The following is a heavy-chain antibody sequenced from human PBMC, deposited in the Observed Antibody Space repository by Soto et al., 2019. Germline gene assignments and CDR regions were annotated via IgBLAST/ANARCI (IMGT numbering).Heavy chain of an antibody. J-gene: IGHJ4*02. V-gene: IGHV3-30-3*01. CDR1: GFTFSSYA. CDR3: ARTIDYYDPFSFDY. CDR2: ISYDGSNK. Sequence: GGSLRLSCAASGFTFSSYAMHWVRQAPGKGLEWVAVISYDGSNKYYADSVKGRFTISRDNSKNTLYLQMNSLRAEDTAVYYCARTIDYYDPFSFDYPGQGTLVTLSS. D-gene: IGHD3-22*01.